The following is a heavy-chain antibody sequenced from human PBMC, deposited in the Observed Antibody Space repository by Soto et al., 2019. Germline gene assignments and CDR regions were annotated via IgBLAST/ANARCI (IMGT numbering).Heavy chain of an antibody. V-gene: IGHV3-30*18. D-gene: IGHD3-3*01. CDR1: GFTFSSYG. CDR3: AKDRVRFLEWLFNS. J-gene: IGHJ5*01. CDR2: ISYDGSNK. Sequence: ESGGGVVQPGRSLRLSCAASGFTFSSYGMHWVRQAPGKGLEWVAVISYDGSNKYYADSVKGRFTISRDNSKNTLYLQMNSLRAEDTAVYYCAKDRVRFLEWLFNSWGQGTLVTVSS.